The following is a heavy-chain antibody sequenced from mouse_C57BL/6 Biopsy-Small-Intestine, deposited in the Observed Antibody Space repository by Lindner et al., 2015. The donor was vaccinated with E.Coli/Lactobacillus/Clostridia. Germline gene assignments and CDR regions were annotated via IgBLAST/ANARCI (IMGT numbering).Heavy chain of an antibody. D-gene: IGHD6-1*01. Sequence: SVKVSCKASGYTFTTYNINWVRQAPGQGLEWMGWINAYNGNTKYAQKLLGRVTMTADTSTRTAYMELRSLRSDDTAVYFCAREGIAVAGTFDYWGQGTLVTVSS. V-gene: IGHV1-79*01. CDR1: GYTFTTYN. J-gene: IGHJ4*01. CDR2: INAYNGNT. CDR3: AREGIAVAGTFDY.